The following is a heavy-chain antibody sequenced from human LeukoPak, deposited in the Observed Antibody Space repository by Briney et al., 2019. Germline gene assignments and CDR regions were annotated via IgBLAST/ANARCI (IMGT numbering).Heavy chain of an antibody. Sequence: GASVKVSCKVSGYTLTELSMHWVRQAPGKGLEWMGGFDPEDGETIYAQNFQGRVTMSEDTSTDTAYMELRSLKSEDTAVYYCATGIFPVWEGFDPWGQGTLVTVSS. CDR3: ATGIFPVWEGFDP. D-gene: IGHD1-26*01. J-gene: IGHJ5*02. V-gene: IGHV1-24*01. CDR1: GYTLTELS. CDR2: FDPEDGET.